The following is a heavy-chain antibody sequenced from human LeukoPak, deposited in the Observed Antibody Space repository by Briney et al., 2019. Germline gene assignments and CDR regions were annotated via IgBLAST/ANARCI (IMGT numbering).Heavy chain of an antibody. CDR3: ARDDDLAVTYDY. D-gene: IGHD4-17*01. CDR1: GYTFTSYG. V-gene: IGHV1-18*01. J-gene: IGHJ4*02. CDR2: ISAYNDNT. Sequence: ASVKVSCKASGYTFTSYGISWVRQAPGQGLEWMGWISAYNDNTNYAQKLQGRVTMTTDTSTSTAYMELRSLRSDDTAVYYCARDDDLAVTYDYWGQGTLVTVPS.